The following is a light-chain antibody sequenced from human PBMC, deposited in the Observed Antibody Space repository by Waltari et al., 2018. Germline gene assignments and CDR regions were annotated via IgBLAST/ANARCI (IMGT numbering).Light chain of an antibody. Sequence: ETVMTQSPATLSVSPGGRATLSCRASQSLGTNLAWYQQKPGQAPGLLIYGASSRATGVPARFSGSGSGTDFTLTISSLQSEDFVVYYCQQYNNWPLYTFGQGTKLEI. J-gene: IGKJ2*01. CDR1: QSLGTN. CDR3: QQYNNWPLYT. CDR2: GAS. V-gene: IGKV3-15*01.